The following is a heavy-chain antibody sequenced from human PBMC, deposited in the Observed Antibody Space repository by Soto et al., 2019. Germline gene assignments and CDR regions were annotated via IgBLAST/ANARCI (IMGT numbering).Heavy chain of an antibody. D-gene: IGHD2-15*01. CDR1: GDTFTSYY. CDR3: ARVYCSGGSCYGIDY. Sequence: QVQLVQSGAEVKKPGASVKISCKASGDTFTSYYMHWVRQAPGQGLEWMGIINPSGGTSYAQEFPGRVTMTMDTSTRTVYMELSSLRSEDTAVYYCARVYCSGGSCYGIDYWCQGTLVTVSS. CDR2: INPSGGT. J-gene: IGHJ4*02. V-gene: IGHV1-46*01.